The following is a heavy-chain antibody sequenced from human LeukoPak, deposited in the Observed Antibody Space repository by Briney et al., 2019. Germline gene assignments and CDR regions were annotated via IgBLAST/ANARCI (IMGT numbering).Heavy chain of an antibody. CDR1: GFTFSSYS. V-gene: IGHV3-48*04. D-gene: IGHD6-25*01. CDR3: ARDQQSGVRTYAFDI. J-gene: IGHJ3*02. CDR2: ISSSSSTI. Sequence: PGGSLRLSCAASGFTFSSYSMNWVRQAPGKGREWVSYISSSSSTIYYADSVKGRFTISRDNAKNSLYLQMSSLRAEDTAVYYCARDQQSGVRTYAFDIWGQGTMVTVSS.